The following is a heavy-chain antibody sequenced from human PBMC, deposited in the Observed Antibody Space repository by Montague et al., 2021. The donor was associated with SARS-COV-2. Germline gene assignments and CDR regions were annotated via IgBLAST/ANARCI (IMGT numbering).Heavy chain of an antibody. D-gene: IGHD3-10*01. CDR1: GGSISTYY. CDR2: LYYSGST. J-gene: IGHJ3*02. Sequence: SETLSLTCSVSGGSISTYYWSWIRQPPGKGLEWIGYLYYSGSTNYYPSLKSRVTISVDTSKNQFSLKLSSVTAADTAVYYCAGADITMLRGVNRWAFDIWGQGTMVTVSS. CDR3: AGADITMLRGVNRWAFDI. V-gene: IGHV4-59*12.